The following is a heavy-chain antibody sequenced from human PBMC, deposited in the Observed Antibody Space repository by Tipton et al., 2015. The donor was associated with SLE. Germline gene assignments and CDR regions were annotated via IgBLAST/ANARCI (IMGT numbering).Heavy chain of an antibody. V-gene: IGHV3-30*14. D-gene: IGHD3-10*01. CDR1: GFTFSSYA. J-gene: IGHJ6*03. CDR2: ISYDGSNK. CDR3: AKSIWFGEQDYYYYYMDV. Sequence: SLRLSCAASGFTFSSYAMHWVRQAPGKGLEWVAVISYDGSNKYYADSVKGRFTISRDNSKNTLYLQMNSLRAEDTAVYYCAKSIWFGEQDYYYYYMDVWGKGTTVTVSS.